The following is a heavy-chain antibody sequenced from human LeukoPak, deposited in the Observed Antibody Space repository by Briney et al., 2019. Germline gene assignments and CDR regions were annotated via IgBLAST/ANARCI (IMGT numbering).Heavy chain of an antibody. CDR2: INSYNGNT. Sequence: ASVTVSCKASGYTFSHYGFNWVRLPPGQGLEWVGWINSYNGNTKYAQKLQGRVTMTTDTSTGTGYMELRSLRSDDTAVYYCARIAPTGFDAVSSYFDYWGQGTLVSVSS. D-gene: IGHD3-9*01. CDR3: ARIAPTGFDAVSSYFDY. CDR1: GYTFSHYG. V-gene: IGHV1-18*01. J-gene: IGHJ4*02.